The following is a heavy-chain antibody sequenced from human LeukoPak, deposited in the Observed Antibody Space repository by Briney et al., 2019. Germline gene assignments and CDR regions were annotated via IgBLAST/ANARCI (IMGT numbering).Heavy chain of an antibody. V-gene: IGHV3-33*05. CDR2: ISYDGSNQ. J-gene: IGHJ4*02. D-gene: IGHD1-26*01. Sequence: GRSLRLSCAASGFTFSSYGMHWVRQAPGKGLEWVAVISYDGSNQYYADSVKGRFTISRDNSKNTLYLQMNSLRVEDTAVYYCTRDEEGASREFDYWGQGALVTVSS. CDR1: GFTFSSYG. CDR3: TRDEEGASREFDY.